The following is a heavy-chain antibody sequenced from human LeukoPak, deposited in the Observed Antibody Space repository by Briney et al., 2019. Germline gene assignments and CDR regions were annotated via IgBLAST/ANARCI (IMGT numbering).Heavy chain of an antibody. J-gene: IGHJ4*02. CDR2: ISSSSSYI. CDR3: AKDGYYYDSSGYQRDYFDY. V-gene: IGHV3-21*04. CDR1: GFTFDDYA. Sequence: PGRSLRLSCAASGFTFDDYAMHWVRQAPGKGLEWVSSISSSSSYIYYADSVKGRFTISRDNAKNSLYLQMNSLRAEDTAVYYCAKDGYYYDSSGYQRDYFDYWGQGTLVTVSS. D-gene: IGHD3-22*01.